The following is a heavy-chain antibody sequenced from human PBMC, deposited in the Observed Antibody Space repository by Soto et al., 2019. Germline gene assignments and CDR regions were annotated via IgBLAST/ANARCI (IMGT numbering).Heavy chain of an antibody. J-gene: IGHJ3*02. CDR3: ANYPPGITMIVVVITGYAFDI. V-gene: IGHV3-23*01. CDR2: ISGSGGST. D-gene: IGHD3-22*01. Sequence: EVQLLESGGGLVQPGGSLRLSCAASGFTFSSYVMSWVRQAPGKGLEWVSAISGSGGSTYYADSVKGRFTISRDNSKNTLYLQMNSLRAEDTAVYYCANYPPGITMIVVVITGYAFDIWGQGTMVTVSS. CDR1: GFTFSSYV.